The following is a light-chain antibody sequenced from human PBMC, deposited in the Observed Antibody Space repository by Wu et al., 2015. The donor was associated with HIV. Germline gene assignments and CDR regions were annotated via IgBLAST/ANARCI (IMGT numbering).Light chain of an antibody. CDR2: DAA. CDR3: QQYYSDPQT. CDR1: QDISTY. J-gene: IGKJ2*01. Sequence: AIRITQSPSSRSASTGDRVTITCRTSQDISTYLAWYQQKPGKAPKLLIYDAATLQSGVPSRFSGSGSGTDFTLTISCLQSEDFATYYCQQYYSDPQTFGQGTKLEIK. V-gene: IGKV1-8*01.